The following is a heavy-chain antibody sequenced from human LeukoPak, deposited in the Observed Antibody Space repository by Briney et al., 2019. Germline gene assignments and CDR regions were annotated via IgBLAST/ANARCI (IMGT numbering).Heavy chain of an antibody. J-gene: IGHJ5*02. Sequence: VASVKVSCKASGYTFNAYYMHWVRQAPGQGLEWVGWMNPNSGSTGYAQKFQGRDTMTRNTSIGTAYMELSSLRSDDTAVYYCARAILGMIIRAFDPWGQGTLVTVSS. CDR2: MNPNSGST. D-gene: IGHD3-3*01. CDR3: ARAILGMIIRAFDP. CDR1: GYTFNAYY. V-gene: IGHV1-8*02.